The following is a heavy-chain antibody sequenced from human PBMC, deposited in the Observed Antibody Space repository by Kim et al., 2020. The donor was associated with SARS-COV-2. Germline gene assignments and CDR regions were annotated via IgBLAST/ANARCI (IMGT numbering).Heavy chain of an antibody. CDR2: IYYSGST. Sequence: SETLSLTCTVSGGSISSGDYYWSWIRQPPGKGLEWIVYIYYSGSTYYNPSLKSRVTISVDTSKNQFSLKLSSVTAADTAVYYCASISSCYYASSGYYYVCRNAFDIWGQGTMVTVSS. V-gene: IGHV4-30-4*01. D-gene: IGHD3-22*01. CDR3: ASISSCYYASSGYYYVCRNAFDI. CDR1: GGSISSGDYY. J-gene: IGHJ3*02.